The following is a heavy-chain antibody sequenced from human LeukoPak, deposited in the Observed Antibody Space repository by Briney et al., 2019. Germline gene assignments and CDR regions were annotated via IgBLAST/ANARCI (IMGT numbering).Heavy chain of an antibody. D-gene: IGHD3-10*01. CDR1: GGSISSNTYY. CDR3: ARRRVTLVRGLDTYYMDV. V-gene: IGHV4-39*07. J-gene: IGHJ6*03. Sequence: SETLSLTCTVSGGSISSNTYYWAWIRQPPGKGLEWIGSIYHTGSTYYNPSLKSRVTMSVDTSKNQFSLKLTSVTAADTAIYYCARRRVTLVRGLDTYYMDVWGKGTTVTVSS. CDR2: IYHTGST.